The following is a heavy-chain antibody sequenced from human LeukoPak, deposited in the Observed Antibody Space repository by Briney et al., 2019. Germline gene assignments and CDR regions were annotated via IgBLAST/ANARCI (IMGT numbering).Heavy chain of an antibody. J-gene: IGHJ6*02. Sequence: GGSLRLSCECSGFTFSPSGMNWVRQAPGKGLEWISYISGNSGAIYYADSVKGRFTISTDNAKNSLYLQMNSLRAEDTAVYYCARVMTTITTGPLDVWGQGTTVTVSS. V-gene: IGHV3-48*01. CDR3: ARVMTTITTGPLDV. CDR2: ISGNSGAI. D-gene: IGHD4-11*01. CDR1: GFTFSPSG.